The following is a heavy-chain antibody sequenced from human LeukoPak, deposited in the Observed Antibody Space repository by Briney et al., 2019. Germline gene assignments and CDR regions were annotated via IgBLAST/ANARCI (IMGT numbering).Heavy chain of an antibody. CDR2: INSADNVE. CDR3: ARDTVNGPFVISLDL. J-gene: IGHJ5*02. D-gene: IGHD2-8*01. V-gene: IGHV3-48*03. CDR1: GLSLRSSE. Sequence: GGSLRLSCAASGLSLRSSEMNWGRQAPGKGPEWVAHINSADNVEYYTDSVRGRFTMSRDNAKDLLYLHLNSLRDEDTAVYYCARDTVNGPFVISLDLWGQGVLVTVSS.